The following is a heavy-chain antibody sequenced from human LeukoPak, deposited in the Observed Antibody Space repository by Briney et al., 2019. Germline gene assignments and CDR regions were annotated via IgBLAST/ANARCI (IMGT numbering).Heavy chain of an antibody. CDR2: ISSNGATT. J-gene: IGHJ4*02. Sequence: PGGSLRLSCSASGSTFNRFYLHWVRQAPGKGLEFVSHISSNGATTYYADSVKGRFTISRDNSKNTLYLQMSSLRADDTAVYYCVKDRSIAAPNNGFFDSWGQGALVTVSS. D-gene: IGHD6-6*01. V-gene: IGHV3-64D*06. CDR3: VKDRSIAAPNNGFFDS. CDR1: GSTFNRFY.